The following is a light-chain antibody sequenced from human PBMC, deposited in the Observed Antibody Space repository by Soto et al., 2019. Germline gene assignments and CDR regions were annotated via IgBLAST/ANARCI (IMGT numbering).Light chain of an antibody. CDR1: QSGLYSSNNNTY. Sequence: DIVMTQSPDSLAESLGERATINCKSSQSGLYSSNNNTYLAWYQQKPGQPPRLLIYWASARESGFPGRFSGRASETAFTLTTSSLKAEDVAVYYCQNDCSTPRTFGQGTNVEIK. CDR2: WAS. V-gene: IGKV4-1*01. CDR3: QNDCSTPRT. J-gene: IGKJ1*01.